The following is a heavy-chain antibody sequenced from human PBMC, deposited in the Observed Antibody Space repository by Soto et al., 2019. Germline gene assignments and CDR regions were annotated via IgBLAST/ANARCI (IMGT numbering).Heavy chain of an antibody. Sequence: PSETLSLTCTVSGGSISRYYWSWIRQPPGKGLEWIGYIYYSGSTNYNPSLKSRVTISVDTSKNQFSLKLSSVTAADTAVYYCARNEVVNLYGMDVWGQGTTVTVSS. CDR3: ARNEVVNLYGMDV. CDR2: IYYSGST. D-gene: IGHD3-22*01. CDR1: GGSISRYY. J-gene: IGHJ6*02. V-gene: IGHV4-59*08.